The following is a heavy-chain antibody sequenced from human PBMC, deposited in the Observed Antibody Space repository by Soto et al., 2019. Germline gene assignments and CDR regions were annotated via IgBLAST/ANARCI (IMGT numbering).Heavy chain of an antibody. V-gene: IGHV3-30-3*01. CDR2: ISYDGSNK. CDR3: AIDGVSSSYGGNYDYYYYVLDV. Sequence: GGSLRLSCAASGFTFSSYAMHWVRQAPGKGLEWVAVISYDGSNKYYADSVKGRFTISRDNSKNTLYLQMNSLRAEDTAVYYCAIDGVSSSYGGNYDYYYYVLDVRGQGTTVTVSS. D-gene: IGHD4-4*01. CDR1: GFTFSSYA. J-gene: IGHJ6*02.